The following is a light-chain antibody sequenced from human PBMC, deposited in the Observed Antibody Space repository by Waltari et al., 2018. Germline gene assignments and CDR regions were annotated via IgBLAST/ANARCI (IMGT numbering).Light chain of an antibody. J-gene: IGLJ1*01. CDR1: SSDVGSHNL. CDR2: EVS. Sequence: QSALTQPASVYGSPGQSTTTSCTGTSSDVGSHNLVSWYQQHPGKAPNLMIYEVSKRPSGVSNRFSGSKSGNTASLTISGLQAEDEADYYCCSYAGSSTSVFGTGTKVTVL. CDR3: CSYAGSSTSV. V-gene: IGLV2-23*02.